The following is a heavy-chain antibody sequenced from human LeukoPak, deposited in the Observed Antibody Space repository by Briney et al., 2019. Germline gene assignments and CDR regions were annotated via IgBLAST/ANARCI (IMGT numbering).Heavy chain of an antibody. CDR1: RYTFTTYD. Sequence: PVKGSSKASRYTFTTYDINWTGQATGQGLEWMGWMNPNTGNTGYAQKFPGRVTITRNTSISTASMALSSLSSEHTPVYYCARGSGAAYSGRYSSAFDIWGQGTMVPVSS. CDR2: MNPNTGNT. V-gene: IGHV1-8*03. CDR3: ARGSGAAYSGRYSSAFDI. D-gene: IGHD1-26*01. J-gene: IGHJ3*02.